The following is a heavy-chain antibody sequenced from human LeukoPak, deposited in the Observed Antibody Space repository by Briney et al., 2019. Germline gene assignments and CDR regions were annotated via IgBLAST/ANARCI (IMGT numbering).Heavy chain of an antibody. V-gene: IGHV4-59*11. J-gene: IGHJ6*02. CDR3: ARDRDGGTYYYYYGLDV. CDR1: SGSISSHY. D-gene: IGHD5-24*01. Sequence: KSSETLSLTCTVSSGSISSHYWSWIRQPPGKGLEWIGYIYYSGSTNYNPSLKSRVTISVDTSKNQFSLKLSSVTATDTAVYYCARDRDGGTYYYYYGLDVWGQGTPVTVSS. CDR2: IYYSGST.